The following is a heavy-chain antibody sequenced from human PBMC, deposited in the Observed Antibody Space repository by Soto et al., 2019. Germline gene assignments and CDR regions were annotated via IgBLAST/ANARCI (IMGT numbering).Heavy chain of an antibody. Sequence: QVQLVESGGGVVQPGRSLRLSCAASGFTFSSYAMHWFRQAPGKGLEWVAVISYDGSNKYYADSVKGRFTISRDNSKNTLSLQMNSLRAEDTAVYYCARSTVTRTSRIDYWGQGTLVTVSS. CDR3: ARSTVTRTSRIDY. D-gene: IGHD4-17*01. J-gene: IGHJ4*02. CDR2: ISYDGSNK. CDR1: GFTFSSYA. V-gene: IGHV3-30-3*01.